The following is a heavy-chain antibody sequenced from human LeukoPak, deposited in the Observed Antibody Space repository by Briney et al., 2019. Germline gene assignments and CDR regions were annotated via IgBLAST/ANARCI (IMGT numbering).Heavy chain of an antibody. J-gene: IGHJ4*02. CDR1: GCTLTELS. V-gene: IGHV1-24*01. D-gene: IGHD2-15*01. Sequence: ASVKVSCKVYGCTLTELSIHWVRQAPGKGLEWMGGFDPEDGETISAQKFQGRVTMTEDTSTDTAYMELSSLISDDTAVYYCARGVVVVANPFDYWGQGTLVTVSS. CDR3: ARGVVVVANPFDY. CDR2: FDPEDGET.